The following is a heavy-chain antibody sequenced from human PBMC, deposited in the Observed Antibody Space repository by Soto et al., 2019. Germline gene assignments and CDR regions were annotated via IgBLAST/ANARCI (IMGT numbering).Heavy chain of an antibody. CDR2: INPNSGGT. D-gene: IGHD6-19*01. V-gene: IGHV1-2*04. CDR3: ARGGTIPGIAVAGVDY. Sequence: ASVKVSCKASGYTFTGYYMHWVRQAPGQGLEWMGWINPNSGGTNYAQKFQGWVTMTRDTSISTAYMELSRLRSDDTAVYYCARGGTIPGIAVAGVDYWGQGTLVTVSS. CDR1: GYTFTGYY. J-gene: IGHJ4*02.